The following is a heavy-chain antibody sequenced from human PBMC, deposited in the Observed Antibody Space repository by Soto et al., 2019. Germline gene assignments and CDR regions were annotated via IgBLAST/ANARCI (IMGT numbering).Heavy chain of an antibody. J-gene: IGHJ5*02. CDR3: ARFYYDNSGYGIDP. Sequence: SETLSLTCAVSGGSISSSNWWTWVRQPPGKGLEWIGEIYHSGGTNYNPSLKSRVTISVDKSKNQFSLKLSSVTAADTAVYYCARFYYDNSGYGIDPWGQGILVTVSS. V-gene: IGHV4-4*02. CDR2: IYHSGGT. D-gene: IGHD3-22*01. CDR1: GGSISSSNW.